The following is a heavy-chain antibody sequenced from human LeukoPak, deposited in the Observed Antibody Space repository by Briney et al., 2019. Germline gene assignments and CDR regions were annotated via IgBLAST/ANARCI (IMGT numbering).Heavy chain of an antibody. Sequence: PSETLSLTCTVSGGSISSSSYYWGWLRQPPGKGLEWIGSIYYSGSTYYNPSLKSRVTISVDTSKNQFSLKLSSVTAADTAVYYCARDSKVGEFYDYWGQGTLVTVSS. V-gene: IGHV4-39*07. CDR3: ARDSKVGEFYDY. CDR1: GGSISSSSYY. CDR2: IYYSGST. D-gene: IGHD3-10*01. J-gene: IGHJ4*02.